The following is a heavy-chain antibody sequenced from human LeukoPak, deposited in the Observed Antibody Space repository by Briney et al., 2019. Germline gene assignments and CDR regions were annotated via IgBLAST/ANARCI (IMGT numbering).Heavy chain of an antibody. CDR1: GYTFTSYG. CDR3: ARDRSTIFGVVDSAHFDY. D-gene: IGHD3-3*01. CDR2: ISAYNGNT. Sequence: ASVKVSCKASGYTFTSYGISWLRQAPGLGLEWMGWISAYNGNTNYAQKLQGRVTMTTDTSTSTAYMELRSLRSDDTAVYYCARDRSTIFGVVDSAHFDYWGQGTLVTVSS. J-gene: IGHJ4*02. V-gene: IGHV1-18*01.